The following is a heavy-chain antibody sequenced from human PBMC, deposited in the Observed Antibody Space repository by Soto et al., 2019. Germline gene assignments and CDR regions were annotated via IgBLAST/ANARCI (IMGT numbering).Heavy chain of an antibody. D-gene: IGHD2-21*02. Sequence: ASVKVSCKASGYTFTSYAMQWVRQAPGQRLEWMGWINAGNGNTKYSQKFQGRVTITRDTSASPAYMELSSPRSEDTAVYYCARAWVVVTAPDYWGQGTLVTVSS. J-gene: IGHJ4*02. CDR2: INAGNGNT. CDR3: ARAWVVVTAPDY. CDR1: GYTFTSYA. V-gene: IGHV1-3*01.